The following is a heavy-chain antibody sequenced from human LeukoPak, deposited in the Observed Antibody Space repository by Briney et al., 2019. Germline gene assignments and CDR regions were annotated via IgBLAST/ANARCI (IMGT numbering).Heavy chain of an antibody. V-gene: IGHV1-18*01. Sequence: ASVKVSCKASGYTFTSYGISWVRQDPGQGLEWMGWISAYNGNTNYAQKLQGRVTMTTDTSTSTAYMELRSLRSDDTAVYYCARSYCGGDCYIEDYYGMDVWGQGTTVTVSS. CDR3: ARSYCGGDCYIEDYYGMDV. CDR1: GYTFTSYG. J-gene: IGHJ6*02. CDR2: ISAYNGNT. D-gene: IGHD2-21*02.